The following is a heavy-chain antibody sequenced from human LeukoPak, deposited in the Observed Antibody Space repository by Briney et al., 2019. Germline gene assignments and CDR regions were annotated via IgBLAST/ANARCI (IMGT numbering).Heavy chain of an antibody. J-gene: IGHJ4*02. V-gene: IGHV3-23*01. Sequence: PGGSLRLSCAASGFIFSSYAMSWVRQAPGKGLEWVSTISGSGGSTYYADSVKGRFTISRDNSKNTVYLQMNSLRAEDTAVYYCEKDLSCINAVCHGDFDYWGQGTLVTVSS. CDR1: GFIFSSYA. D-gene: IGHD2-8*01. CDR2: ISGSGGST. CDR3: EKDLSCINAVCHGDFDY.